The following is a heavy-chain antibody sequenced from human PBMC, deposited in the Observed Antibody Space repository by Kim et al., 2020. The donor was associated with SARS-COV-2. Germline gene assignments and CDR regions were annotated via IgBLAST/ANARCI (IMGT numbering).Heavy chain of an antibody. J-gene: IGHJ3*02. CDR2: ISYDGSNK. D-gene: IGHD3-9*01. Sequence: GGSLRLSCAASGFTFSSYGMHWVRQAPGKGLEWVAVISYDGSNKYYADSVKGRFTISRDNSKNTLYLQMNSLRAEDTAVYYCARDLPPVLRYFDWFRGSSAFDIWVQGTMVTVSS. CDR1: GFTFSSYG. V-gene: IGHV3-33*05. CDR3: ARDLPPVLRYFDWFRGSSAFDI.